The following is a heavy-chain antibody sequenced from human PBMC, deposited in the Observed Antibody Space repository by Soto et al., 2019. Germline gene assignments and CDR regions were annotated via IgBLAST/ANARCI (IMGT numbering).Heavy chain of an antibody. CDR2: INAGNGNT. J-gene: IGHJ6*02. CDR3: ARDRCSSTSCYLDV. CDR1: GYTFTSYA. Sequence: ASLKVSCKASGYTFTSYAMHWVRQAPGQRLEWMGWINAGNGNTKYSQKFQGRVTITRDTSASTAYMELSSLRSEATAVYYCARDRCSSTSCYLDVWGQGTTVTVSS. V-gene: IGHV1-3*01. D-gene: IGHD2-2*01.